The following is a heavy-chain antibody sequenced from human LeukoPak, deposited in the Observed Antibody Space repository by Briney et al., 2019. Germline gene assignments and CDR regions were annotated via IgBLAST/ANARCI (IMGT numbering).Heavy chain of an antibody. CDR2: INPNSGGT. V-gene: IGHV1-2*04. J-gene: IGHJ4*02. D-gene: IGHD3-3*01. CDR1: GYTFTGYY. Sequence: ASVKVSCKASGYTFTGYYMHWVRQAPGQGLEWMGWINPNSGGTNYAQKFQGWVTMTRDTSISTAYMELSRLRSDDTAVYYCARASRFLEWVLDYWGQGTLVTVSS. CDR3: ARASRFLEWVLDY.